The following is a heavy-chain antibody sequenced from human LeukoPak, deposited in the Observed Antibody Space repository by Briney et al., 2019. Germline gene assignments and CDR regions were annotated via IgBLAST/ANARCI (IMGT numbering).Heavy chain of an antibody. CDR3: TRDLEPVWFGEFSDY. CDR2: IRSKAHGGTT. Sequence: GGSLRLSCTASGFTFGDYAMSWFRQAPGKGLEWVGFIRSKAHGGTTEYAASVKGRFTISRDDSKSIAYLQMNSLKTEDTAVYYCTRDLEPVWFGEFSDYWGQGTLVTVSS. D-gene: IGHD3-10*01. V-gene: IGHV3-49*03. CDR1: GFTFGDYA. J-gene: IGHJ4*02.